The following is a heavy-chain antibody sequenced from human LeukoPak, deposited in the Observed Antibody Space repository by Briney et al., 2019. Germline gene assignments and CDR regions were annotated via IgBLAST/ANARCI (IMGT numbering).Heavy chain of an antibody. Sequence: GASVKVSCKASGYTFTGYYIHWVRQAPGQGLEWMGWINPNINGTNYAQKFQGRVTMTGDRSIGTAYMELSRLRSDNTAVYYCARAYSPGDSELDYWGQGTLVTVSS. D-gene: IGHD2-15*01. CDR1: GYTFTGYY. J-gene: IGHJ4*02. CDR2: INPNINGT. V-gene: IGHV1-2*02. CDR3: ARAYSPGDSELDY.